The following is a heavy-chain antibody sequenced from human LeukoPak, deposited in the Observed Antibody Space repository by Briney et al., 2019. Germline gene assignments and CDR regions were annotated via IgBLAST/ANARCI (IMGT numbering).Heavy chain of an antibody. CDR1: GFTFSNYA. CDR2: ISGSDGST. Sequence: PGGSLRLSCTASGFTFSNYAMSWVRQAPGKGLEWVSTISGSDGSTYYADSVKGRFTISRDNSKNTLYLQMNSLRVEDTAIYYCAKGREYCTGGSCYSDYWGQGTLVTVSS. V-gene: IGHV3-23*01. D-gene: IGHD2-15*01. J-gene: IGHJ4*02. CDR3: AKGREYCTGGSCYSDY.